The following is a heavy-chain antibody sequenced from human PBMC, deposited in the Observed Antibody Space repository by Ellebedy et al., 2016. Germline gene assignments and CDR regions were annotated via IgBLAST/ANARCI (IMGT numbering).Heavy chain of an antibody. D-gene: IGHD6-19*01. CDR1: GFTFSTYA. V-gene: IGHV3-30-3*01. J-gene: IGHJ4*02. CDR3: ATAILGQWLALDY. CDR2: ISRDGSNK. Sequence: GESLKISCEASGFTFSTYAMHWVRQTPGKGLEWVAVISRDGSNKYYTDSVRDRFTISRDNSKNTLYMQMNNLRAEDTAVYSCATAILGQWLALDYWGQGTLVTVSS.